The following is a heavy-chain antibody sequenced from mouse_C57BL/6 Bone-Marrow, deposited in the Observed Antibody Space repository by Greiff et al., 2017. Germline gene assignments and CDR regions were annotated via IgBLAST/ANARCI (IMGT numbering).Heavy chain of an antibody. Sequence: VKLVESGPGLVAPSQSLSITCTVPGFSLTSYAISWVRQPPGKGLEWLGVIWTGGGTNYNSALKSRLSISKDNSKSQVFLKMNSLQTDDTARYYCARFYYGSSWGFAYWGQGTLVTVSA. D-gene: IGHD1-1*01. CDR2: IWTGGGT. CDR1: GFSLTSYA. V-gene: IGHV2-9-1*01. CDR3: ARFYYGSSWGFAY. J-gene: IGHJ3*01.